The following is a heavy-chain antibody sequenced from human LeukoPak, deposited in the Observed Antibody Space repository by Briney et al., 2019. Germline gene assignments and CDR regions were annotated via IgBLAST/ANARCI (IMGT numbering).Heavy chain of an antibody. CDR1: GFTLSSYG. J-gene: IGHJ4*02. Sequence: HSGGSLSLSCAASGFTLSSYGMHWVRQAPGKGLEWVAVISYYGSNKYYADSVKGRFTISRDNSKNTLYLQMNSLRAEDTAVYHCAKDRGASTGFDYWGQGTLVTVSS. CDR2: ISYYGSNK. D-gene: IGHD1-26*01. CDR3: AKDRGASTGFDY. V-gene: IGHV3-30*18.